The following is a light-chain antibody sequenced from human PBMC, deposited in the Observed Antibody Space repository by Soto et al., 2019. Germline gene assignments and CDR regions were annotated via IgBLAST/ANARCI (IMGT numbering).Light chain of an antibody. Sequence: DIQMTQSPSSLSASVGDGVTITCRASQSISSYLNWYQQKPGKAPKLLIYATSSLQSGVPSRFSGSGSGTDFTLTVSSLQPEDFATYYCQQANSFPWTFGQGTRWIS. CDR2: ATS. CDR1: QSISSY. CDR3: QQANSFPWT. V-gene: IGKV1-39*01. J-gene: IGKJ1*01.